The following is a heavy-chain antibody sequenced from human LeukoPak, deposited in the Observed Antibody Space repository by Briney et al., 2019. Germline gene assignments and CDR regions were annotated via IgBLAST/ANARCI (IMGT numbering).Heavy chain of an antibody. D-gene: IGHD1-1*01. CDR2: ISGDGGST. CDR3: AKDNWNDHWFDP. CDR1: GFTFDDYA. J-gene: IGHJ5*02. Sequence: GGSLRLSCAASGFTFDDYAMHWVRQAPGKGLEWVSLISGDGGSTYYADSAKGRFTISRDNSKNSLYLQMNSLRTEDTALYYCAKDNWNDHWFDPWGQGTLVTVSS. V-gene: IGHV3-43*02.